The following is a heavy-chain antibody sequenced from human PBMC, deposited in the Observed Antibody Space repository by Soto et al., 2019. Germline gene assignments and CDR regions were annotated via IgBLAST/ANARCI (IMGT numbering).Heavy chain of an antibody. CDR3: ARCDGSAAYCFFFAY. V-gene: IGHV3-66*01. J-gene: IGHJ4*02. Sequence: EVQLVESGGGLVQSGGSLTLSCAASGFTVSNSYMSWVRQAPGKGLEWVSAIYSGGSTYYADSVKGRFTISRDNARNTLYLQMNSLRAEATAVYFCARCDGSAAYCFFFAYWGQGTPVTVSS. CDR1: GFTVSNSY. CDR2: IYSGGST. D-gene: IGHD3-10*01.